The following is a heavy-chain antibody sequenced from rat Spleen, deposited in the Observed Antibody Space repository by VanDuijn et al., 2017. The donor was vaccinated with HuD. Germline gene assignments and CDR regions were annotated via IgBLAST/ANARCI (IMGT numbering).Heavy chain of an antibody. CDR2: ITYDSVAS. J-gene: IGHJ1*01. CDR3: GRHAYYDGYYHWYFDL. V-gene: IGHV5-25*01. CDR1: GFIFSNFG. D-gene: IGHD1-12*03. Sequence: EVQLVESGGGLVQPGRSMKLSCAASGFIFSNFGMAWVRQAPKKGLEWVAYITYDSVASYYRASVKGRFTISRDNAKTTLYLQMDSLRSEDTATYYCGRHAYYDGYYHWYFDLWGPGTMVTVSS.